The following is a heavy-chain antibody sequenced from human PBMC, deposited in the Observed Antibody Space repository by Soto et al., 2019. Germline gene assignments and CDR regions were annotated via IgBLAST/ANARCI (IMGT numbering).Heavy chain of an antibody. CDR1: GFTFSSYA. V-gene: IGHV3-23*01. J-gene: IGHJ4*02. Sequence: LSLTCAASGFTFSSYAMSWVRQAPGKGLEWVSAISASGDGTYYADSVKGRFTVSRDNSKSTLYLQMNSLTAEDTAVYYCAKDSLRSAVTYFDFWGQGTLVTVSS. CDR3: AKDSLRSAVTYFDF. CDR2: ISASGDGT. D-gene: IGHD4-17*01.